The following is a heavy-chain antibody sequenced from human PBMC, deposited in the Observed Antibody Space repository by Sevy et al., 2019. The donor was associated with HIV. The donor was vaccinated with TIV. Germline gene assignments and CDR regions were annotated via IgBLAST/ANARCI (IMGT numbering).Heavy chain of an antibody. V-gene: IGHV3-11*01. Sequence: GGSLRLSCAASGFTFSDYYMSWIRQAPGKGLEWVSYISSSGSTIYYADSVKGRFTISRDNAKNSRYLQMNSLRAEDTAVYYCARDGDYYDSSGYRYYYYGMVVWGQGTTVTVSS. CDR3: ARDGDYYDSSGYRYYYYGMVV. J-gene: IGHJ6*02. CDR1: GFTFSDYY. D-gene: IGHD3-22*01. CDR2: ISSSGSTI.